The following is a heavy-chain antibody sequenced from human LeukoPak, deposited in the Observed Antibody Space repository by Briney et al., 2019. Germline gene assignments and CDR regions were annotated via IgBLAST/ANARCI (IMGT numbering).Heavy chain of an antibody. V-gene: IGHV3-7*01. CDR1: GFTFSSYW. CDR3: ARDRGSGYDYNAPFDY. J-gene: IGHJ4*02. D-gene: IGHD5-12*01. Sequence: GGSLRLSCAASGFTFSSYWMSWVRQAPGKGLEWVANIKQDGSEKYYVDSVKGRFTISRDNAKNSLYLQMNSLRAEDTAVYYCARDRGSGYDYNAPFDYWGQGTLVTVSS. CDR2: IKQDGSEK.